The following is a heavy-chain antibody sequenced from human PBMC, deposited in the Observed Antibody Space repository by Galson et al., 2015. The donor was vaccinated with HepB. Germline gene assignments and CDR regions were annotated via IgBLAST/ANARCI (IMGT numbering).Heavy chain of an antibody. CDR1: GFTFSGSA. D-gene: IGHD1-1*01. CDR2: IRSEANSYAT. CDR3: TYLTVNPTY. J-gene: IGHJ4*02. Sequence: SLRLSCAASGFTFSGSAMHWVRQASGKGLEWVGRIRSEANSYATAYAASVKGRFTISRDDSKNTAYLRMNSLKTEDTAAYYCTYLTVNPTYWGQGTLVTVSS. V-gene: IGHV3-73*01.